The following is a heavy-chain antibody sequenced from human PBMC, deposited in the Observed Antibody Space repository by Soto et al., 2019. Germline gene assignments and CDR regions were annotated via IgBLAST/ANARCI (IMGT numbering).Heavy chain of an antibody. CDR1: GYNISSYD. CDR2: MDPNRGHS. Sequence: ASVQVSCKASGYNISSYDIIWVRQAAGQGLEWMGWMDPNRGHSDSVQNFRGRVTMTTNISASTAYMELGSLRSDDTAVYYCAREVEAEAFRGVISCAYWGQGTLVTVSS. J-gene: IGHJ4*02. CDR3: AREVEAEAFRGVISCAY. V-gene: IGHV1-8*01. D-gene: IGHD3-3*01.